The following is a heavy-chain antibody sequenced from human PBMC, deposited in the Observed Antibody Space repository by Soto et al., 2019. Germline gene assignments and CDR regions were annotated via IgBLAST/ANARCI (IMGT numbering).Heavy chain of an antibody. CDR2: ISSSGGTI. D-gene: IGHD4-4*01. CDR3: ARRGPTVALRY. CDR1: GFTFSDYY. Sequence: GGSLRLSCAASGFTFSDYYMSWIRQAPGNGLEWISYISSSGGTISYAGSVKGRFTISRDNAKNSLYLQMNSLRAEDTAMYYCARRGPTVALRYWGQGTLVTVSS. V-gene: IGHV3-11*01. J-gene: IGHJ4*02.